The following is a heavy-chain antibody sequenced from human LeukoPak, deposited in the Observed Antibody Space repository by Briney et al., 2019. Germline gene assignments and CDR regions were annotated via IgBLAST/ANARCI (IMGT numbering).Heavy chain of an antibody. V-gene: IGHV4-39*01. CDR2: IYYSGST. CDR1: GGSISSSSYY. D-gene: IGHD6-13*01. CDR3: ARRDIAAEN. J-gene: IGHJ4*02. Sequence: SETLSLTCTVSGGSISSSSYYWGWIRQPPGKGLEWIGSIYYSGSTYYNPSLKSRVTISVDTSKNQFSLKLSSVTAADTAVYYCARRDIAAENWGQGALVTVSS.